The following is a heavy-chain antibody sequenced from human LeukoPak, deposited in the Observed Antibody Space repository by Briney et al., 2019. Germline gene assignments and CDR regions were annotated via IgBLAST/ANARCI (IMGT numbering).Heavy chain of an antibody. V-gene: IGHV3-23*01. J-gene: IGHJ4*02. CDR1: GFPFTTYA. D-gene: IGHD6-6*01. CDR3: AKRRDSSARAFDY. CDR2: ISSTGYTT. Sequence: GGSLRLSCAASGFPFTTYAMNWVRQAPGKXLEXVSVISSTGYTTYYADSVKDRFTVSRDNSQNTLYLQMNSLRAEDTAVYYCAKRRDSSARAFDYWGQGTLVTVSS.